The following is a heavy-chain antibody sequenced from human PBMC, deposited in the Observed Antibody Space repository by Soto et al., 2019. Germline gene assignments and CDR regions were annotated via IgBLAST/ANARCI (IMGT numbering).Heavy chain of an antibody. CDR2: IYPGDSET. J-gene: IGHJ6*02. CDR1: GYSFNTYW. V-gene: IGHV5-51*01. CDR3: ARPNAYSSSWFNYYGMDV. Sequence: GESLKISCKASGYSFNTYWIGWVRQMPGKGLEWMGLIYPGDSETRYSPSFQGQVTISADKSINTAYLQWSSLKASDTAMYYCARPNAYSSSWFNYYGMDVWGQGTTVTV. D-gene: IGHD6-13*01.